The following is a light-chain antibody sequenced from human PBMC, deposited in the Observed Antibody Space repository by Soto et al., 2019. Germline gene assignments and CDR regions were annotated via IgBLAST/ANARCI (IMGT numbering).Light chain of an antibody. V-gene: IGKV2-28*01. CDR2: LGS. J-gene: IGKJ2*01. CDR3: IQTLQAPYS. CDR1: QSLRHHNGYYY. Sequence: DIVMTQSPLSLPVTPGEPASISCRSSQSLRHHNGYYYLDWYLQKPGQSPQVLSYLGSNRASGGPNRVSGSGSGIVFILKISRVEAEDVGVYYCIQTLQAPYSFGQGTKLEIK.